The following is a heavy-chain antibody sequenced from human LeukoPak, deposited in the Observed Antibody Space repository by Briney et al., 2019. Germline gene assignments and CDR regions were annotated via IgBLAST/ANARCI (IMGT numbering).Heavy chain of an antibody. CDR3: ARAVGIVVVVVATLDY. D-gene: IGHD2-15*01. J-gene: IGHJ4*02. Sequence: ASVKVSCKASGYTLTNNYMHWVRQAPGQGLEWMGIINPSGGSTNYAQKFQGRVTMTRDTSTSTVYMELSSLRSEDTAVYYCARAVGIVVVVVATLDYWGQGTLVT. V-gene: IGHV1-46*01. CDR2: INPSGGST. CDR1: GYTLTNNY.